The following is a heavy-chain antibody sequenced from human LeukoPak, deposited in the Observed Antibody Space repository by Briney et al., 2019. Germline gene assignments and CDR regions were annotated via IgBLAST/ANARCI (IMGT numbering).Heavy chain of an antibody. J-gene: IGHJ4*02. V-gene: IGHV3-7*03. CDR3: VRWSYDNSAYYYDH. CDR2: IKQDSSAK. CDR1: GFTFSRHY. Sequence: GGSLRLSCVASGFTFSRHYMSWVRQAPGKGLEWVANIKQDSSAKAYVDSVKGRFTVSRDNAKDSMSLQMNSLRAEDTAIYYCVRWSYDNSAYYYDHWGQGTLVTVSS. D-gene: IGHD3-22*01.